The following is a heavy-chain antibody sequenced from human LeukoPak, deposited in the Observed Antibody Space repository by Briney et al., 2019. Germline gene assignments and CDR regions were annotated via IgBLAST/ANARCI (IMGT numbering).Heavy chain of an antibody. CDR3: AKAEGISMIVVVITPFDY. D-gene: IGHD3-22*01. J-gene: IGHJ4*02. CDR1: GFTFSSYA. CDR2: ISGSGGGT. V-gene: IGHV3-23*01. Sequence: GGSLRLSCAASGFTFSSYAMSWVRHAPGKGLEWVSAISGSGGGTYYADSVKGRFTISRDNSKNTLYLQMNSLRAEDTAVYYCAKAEGISMIVVVITPFDYGGGGTRVTVSS.